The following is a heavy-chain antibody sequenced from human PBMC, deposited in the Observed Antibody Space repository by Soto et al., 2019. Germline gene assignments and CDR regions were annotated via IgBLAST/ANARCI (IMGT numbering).Heavy chain of an antibody. CDR3: AKEALLWFGELLHYYFDY. V-gene: IGHV3-23*01. CDR1: GCTFSSYA. D-gene: IGHD3-10*01. J-gene: IGHJ4*02. CDR2: ISGSGGST. Sequence: VGSLRLSCAASGCTFSSYAMSWVRQSPGKGLEWVSAISGSGGSTYYADSVKGRFTISRDNSKNTLYLQMNSLRAEDTAVYYCAKEALLWFGELLHYYFDYWGQGTLVTVSS.